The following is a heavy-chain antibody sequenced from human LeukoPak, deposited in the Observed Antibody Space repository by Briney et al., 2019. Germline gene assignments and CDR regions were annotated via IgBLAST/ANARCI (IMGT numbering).Heavy chain of an antibody. V-gene: IGHV3-74*01. CDR3: ARSNQADDY. CDR2: INPGGSSI. J-gene: IGHJ4*02. D-gene: IGHD1-14*01. Sequence: GGSLRLSCAASGFTFSSYWMHWVRQVPGRGLVWVTRINPGGSSITYADSVKGRFTISRDNAKNTLYLQMDSLRAEDTGVYYCARSNQADDYWGQGTLVTVSS. CDR1: GFTFSSYW.